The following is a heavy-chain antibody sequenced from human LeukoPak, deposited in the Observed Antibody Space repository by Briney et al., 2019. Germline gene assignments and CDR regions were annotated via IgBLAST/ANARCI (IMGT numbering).Heavy chain of an antibody. CDR2: INHGGST. CDR3: ARGSNV. Sequence: SETLSLTCAVYGGSFSGYYWSWIRQPPGKGLEWIGEINHGGSTNYNPSLKSRVTISVDTSKNQFSLKLSSVTAADTAVYYCARGSNVWGQGTLVTVSS. J-gene: IGHJ4*02. CDR1: GGSFSGYY. D-gene: IGHD4/OR15-4a*01. V-gene: IGHV4-34*01.